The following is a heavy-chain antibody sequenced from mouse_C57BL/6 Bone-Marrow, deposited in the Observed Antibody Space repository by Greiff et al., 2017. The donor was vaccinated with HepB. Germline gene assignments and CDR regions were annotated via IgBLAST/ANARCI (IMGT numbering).Heavy chain of an antibody. V-gene: IGHV5-9*01. CDR1: GFTFSSYT. Sequence: EVQLVESGGGLVKPGGSLKLSCAASGFTFSSYTMSWVRQTPEKRLEWVATISGGGGNTYYPDSVKGRFTISRDNAKNTLYLQMSSLRSEDTALYYCARYRAWFAYWGQGTLVTVSA. CDR2: ISGGGGNT. D-gene: IGHD2-12*01. CDR3: ARYRAWFAY. J-gene: IGHJ3*01.